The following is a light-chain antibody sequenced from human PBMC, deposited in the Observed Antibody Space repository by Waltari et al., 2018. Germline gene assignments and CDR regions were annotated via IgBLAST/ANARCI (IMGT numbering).Light chain of an antibody. V-gene: IGLV2-8*01. CDR2: EVS. J-gene: IGLJ2*01. CDR3: SSYAGSNFVV. CDR1: SSDVGGYNY. Sequence: QSALAQPPSASGSPGQSVTISCTGTSSDVGGYNYVSWYPHHPGKAPKLMIYEVSKRPSGVPDRFSGSKSGNTASLTVSGLQAEDEAAYYCSSYAGSNFVVFGGGTKVTVL.